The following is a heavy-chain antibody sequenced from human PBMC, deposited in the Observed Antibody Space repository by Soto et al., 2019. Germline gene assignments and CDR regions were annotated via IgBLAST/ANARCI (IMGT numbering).Heavy chain of an antibody. CDR2: IYYSGST. CDR3: ARHLLWFGELSRMDV. J-gene: IGHJ6*02. D-gene: IGHD3-10*01. V-gene: IGHV4-39*01. Sequence: TLSLTCTVSGGSISSSSYYWGWIRQPPGKGLEWIGSIYYSGSTYYNPSLKSRVTISVDTSKNQFSLKLSSVTAADTAVYYCARHLLWFGELSRMDVWGQGTTVTVS. CDR1: GGSISSSSYY.